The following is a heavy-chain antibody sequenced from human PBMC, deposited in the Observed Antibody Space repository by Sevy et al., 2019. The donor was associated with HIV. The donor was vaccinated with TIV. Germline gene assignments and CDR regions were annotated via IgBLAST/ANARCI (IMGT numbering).Heavy chain of an antibody. CDR3: AHRSTVVVPAAHTGAFFFDY. Sequence: SGPTLVNPTQTLTLTCTFSGFSLSTSGVGVGWIRQPPGKALEWLALIYWNDDKRHSPSLKSRLTITKDTSKNQVVLTMTNIDPVDTATYYCAHRSTVVVPAAHTGAFFFDYWGQGTLVTVSS. J-gene: IGHJ4*02. CDR2: IYWNDDK. D-gene: IGHD2-2*01. V-gene: IGHV2-5*01. CDR1: GFSLSTSGVG.